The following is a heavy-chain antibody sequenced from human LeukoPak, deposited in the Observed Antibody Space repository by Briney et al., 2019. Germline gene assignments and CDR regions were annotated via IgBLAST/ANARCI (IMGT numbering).Heavy chain of an antibody. D-gene: IGHD3-22*01. Sequence: QSGGSLRLSCAASGFTFSHYSMHWVRQAPGKGQEWVAVMSYDGNNKYYADSVKGRFSISRDNSKNTLYLQMNSLRPEDTAIYYCARSYYDSTGYYLAEYFQHWGQGTLVTVSS. CDR2: MSYDGNNK. J-gene: IGHJ1*01. CDR3: ARSYYDSTGYYLAEYFQH. CDR1: GFTFSHYS. V-gene: IGHV3-30-3*01.